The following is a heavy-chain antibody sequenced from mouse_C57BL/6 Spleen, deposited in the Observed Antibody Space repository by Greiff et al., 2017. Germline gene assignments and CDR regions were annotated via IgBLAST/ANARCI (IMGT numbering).Heavy chain of an antibody. CDR2: IYPRSGNT. J-gene: IGHJ2*01. V-gene: IGHV1-81*01. CDR1: GYTFTSYG. Sequence: QVQLKQSGAELARPGASVKLSCKASGYTFTSYGISWVKQRPGQGLEWIGEIYPRSGNTYYNEKFKSKATLTVDKSSSTAYMLLSSLTSEDSAVYYCARRSNLDDWGQGTTLTVSS. CDR3: ARRSNLDD. D-gene: IGHD2-5*01.